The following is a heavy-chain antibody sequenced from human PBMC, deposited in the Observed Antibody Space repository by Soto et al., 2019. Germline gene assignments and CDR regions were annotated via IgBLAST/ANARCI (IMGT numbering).Heavy chain of an antibody. J-gene: IGHJ6*02. Sequence: SETLSLTCAVYGGSFSGYYWSWIRQPPGKGLEWIGEINHSGSTNYNPSLKSRVTISVDTSKNQFSLKLSSVTAADTAVYYCARGGNYYYYYYGMDVWGQGTTVTVSS. CDR3: ARGGNYYYYYYGMDV. CDR2: INHSGST. CDR1: GGSFSGYY. V-gene: IGHV4-34*01.